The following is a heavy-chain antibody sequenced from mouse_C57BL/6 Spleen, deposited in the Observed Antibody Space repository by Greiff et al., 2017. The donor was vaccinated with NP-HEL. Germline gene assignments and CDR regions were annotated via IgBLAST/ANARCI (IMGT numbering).Heavy chain of an antibody. CDR1: GYTFTSYW. Sequence: VQLQQPGAELVMPGASVKLSCKASGYTFTSYWMHWVKQRPGQGLEWIGEIDPSDSYTNYNQKFKGKSTLTVDKSSSTAYMQLSSLTSEDSAVYYCARLDSNYDAMDYWGQGTSVTVSS. J-gene: IGHJ4*01. D-gene: IGHD2-5*01. CDR2: IDPSDSYT. V-gene: IGHV1-69*01. CDR3: ARLDSNYDAMDY.